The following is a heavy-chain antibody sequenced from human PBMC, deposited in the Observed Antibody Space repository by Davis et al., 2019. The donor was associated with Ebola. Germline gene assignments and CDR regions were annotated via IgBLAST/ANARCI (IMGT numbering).Heavy chain of an antibody. D-gene: IGHD2-15*01. J-gene: IGHJ6*02. CDR1: GFTFSSYA. Sequence: GESLKISCAAFGFTFSSYAMNWVRQAPGKGLEWVSTISGNGDTTYSADSVKGRFTISRDNSKNTLYLQMNSLRAEDTAVYYCAKARPPEIAALVDVWGQGTTVTVSS. CDR3: AKARPPEIAALVDV. CDR2: ISGNGDTT. V-gene: IGHV3-23*01.